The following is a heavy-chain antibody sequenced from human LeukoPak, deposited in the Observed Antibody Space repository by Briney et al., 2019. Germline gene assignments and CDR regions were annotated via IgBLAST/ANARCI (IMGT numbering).Heavy chain of an antibody. CDR2: ISWNSGSI. V-gene: IGHV3-9*03. J-gene: IGHJ4*02. D-gene: IGHD6-13*01. Sequence: PGRSLRLSCAASGFTFDDYAMHWVRQAPGKGVEWVSGISWNSGSIGYADSVKGRFTISRDNAKNSLYLQMNSLRLEDMALYYCAKTTEYSSTWGSFDYWGQGTLVTVSS. CDR3: AKTTEYSSTWGSFDY. CDR1: GFTFDDYA.